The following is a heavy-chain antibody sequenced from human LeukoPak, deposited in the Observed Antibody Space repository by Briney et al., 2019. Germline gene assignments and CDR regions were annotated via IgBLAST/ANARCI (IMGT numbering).Heavy chain of an antibody. CDR2: ISGSGGNT. D-gene: IGHD3-22*01. J-gene: IGHJ4*02. CDR3: AKQYYYDSSGTSDY. V-gene: IGHV3-23*01. CDR1: GFTFSSYA. Sequence: PGGSLRLSCAASGFTFSSYAMSWVRQAPGKGLEWVSAISGSGGNTYYADSVKGRFTISRDNSKNTLYLQMNSLRAEDTAVYYCAKQYYYDSSGTSDYWGQGTLVTVSS.